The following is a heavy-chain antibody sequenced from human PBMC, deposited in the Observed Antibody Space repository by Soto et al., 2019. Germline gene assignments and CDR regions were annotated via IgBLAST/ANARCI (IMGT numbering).Heavy chain of an antibody. CDR3: ARDTYYYDSSGPPDAFDI. CDR1: GFTFSSYW. D-gene: IGHD3-22*01. V-gene: IGHV3-7*01. J-gene: IGHJ3*02. Sequence: GGSLRLSCAASGFTFSSYWMSWVRQAPGKGLEWVANIKQDGSEKYYVDSVKGRFTISRDNAKNSLYLQMNSLRAEDTAVYYCARDTYYYDSSGPPDAFDIWGQGTMVTVSS. CDR2: IKQDGSEK.